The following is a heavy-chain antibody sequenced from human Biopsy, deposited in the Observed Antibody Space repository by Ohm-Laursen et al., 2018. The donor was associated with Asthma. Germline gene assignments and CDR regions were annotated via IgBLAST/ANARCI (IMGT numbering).Heavy chain of an antibody. CDR2: LIPVLGTP. V-gene: IGHV1-69*13. J-gene: IGHJ6*02. Sequence: SVKVSCKAPGDSFSNYAISWVRQAPGQGLEWMGGLIPVLGTPDHAQMFEGRVTITADESTSTAYMELSSLSSEDTAVYYCARGYSGSDRIVYYYTGLEVWGQGTTVTVSS. CDR3: ARGYSGSDRIVYYYTGLEV. D-gene: IGHD5-12*01. CDR1: GDSFSNYA.